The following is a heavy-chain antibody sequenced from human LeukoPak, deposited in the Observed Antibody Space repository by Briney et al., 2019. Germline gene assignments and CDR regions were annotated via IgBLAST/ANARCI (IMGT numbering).Heavy chain of an antibody. V-gene: IGHV3-9*01. D-gene: IGHD2-2*01. Sequence: GRSLRLSCSASGFTFDDYGMHWVRQAPGKGLEWVSGISWNSGSMGYADSVEGRFTISRDNAKNSLHLQMNSLRAEDAALYYCAKELGYCSTTICYPFDYWGQGTLVIVSS. J-gene: IGHJ4*02. CDR2: ISWNSGSM. CDR1: GFTFDDYG. CDR3: AKELGYCSTTICYPFDY.